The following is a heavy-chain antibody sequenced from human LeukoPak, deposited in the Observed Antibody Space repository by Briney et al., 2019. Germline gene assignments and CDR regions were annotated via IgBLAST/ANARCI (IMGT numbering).Heavy chain of an antibody. CDR1: GGSFSGYY. CDR3: ARVKEGATLYYYAMDV. V-gene: IGHV4-34*01. CDR2: INHSGST. Sequence: PSETLSLTCAVYGGSFSGYYWSWLRQPPGKGLEWIGEINHSGSTNNNLSLKSRVTISVDTSKKQFSLNLSSVTAADTAVYYCARVKEGATLYYYAMDVWGQGTTVTVSS. J-gene: IGHJ6*02. D-gene: IGHD1-26*01.